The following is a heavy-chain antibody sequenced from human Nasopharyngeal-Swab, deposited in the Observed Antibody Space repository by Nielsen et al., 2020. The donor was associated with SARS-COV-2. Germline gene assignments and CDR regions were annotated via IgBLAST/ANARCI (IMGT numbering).Heavy chain of an antibody. CDR3: ARGEGDIAGSGHDY. CDR1: GGSISSSNW. J-gene: IGHJ4*02. V-gene: IGHV4-4*02. CDR2: IYHSGSA. D-gene: IGHD5-12*01. Sequence: SETLSLTCAVSGGSISSSNWWSWVRQHPGKGLEWIGEIYHSGSANYNPSLKSRVTISVDKSKNQFSLKLSSVTAADTAVYYCARGEGDIAGSGHDYWGQGTLVTVSS.